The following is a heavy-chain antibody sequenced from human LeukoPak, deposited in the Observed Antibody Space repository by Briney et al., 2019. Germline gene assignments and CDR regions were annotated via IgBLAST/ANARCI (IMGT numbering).Heavy chain of an antibody. J-gene: IGHJ6*03. V-gene: IGHV1-69*13. CDR1: GGTFSSYA. Sequence: SVKVSCKASGGTFSSYAISWVRQAPGQGLEWMGGIIPIFGTANYAQKFQGRVTITADESTSTAYMELSSLRSEDTAVYYCARSPYYDILTGYYKVGYYYMDVWGKATTVTISS. CDR2: IIPIFGTA. CDR3: ARSPYYDILTGYYKVGYYYMDV. D-gene: IGHD3-9*01.